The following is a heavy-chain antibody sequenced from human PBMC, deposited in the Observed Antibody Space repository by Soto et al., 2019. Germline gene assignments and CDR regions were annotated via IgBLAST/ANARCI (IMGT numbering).Heavy chain of an antibody. J-gene: IGHJ6*02. CDR2: ISSSGTYI. Sequence: PGGSLRLSCAASGFTFSTYSMNWVHQAPGKGLEWVSSISSSGTYIHYADSLKGRFTISRDNAKNSLYLQMISLRAEDTAVYYCARDPSDCSSTSCWGYYALDVWGQGTTVTVSS. D-gene: IGHD2-2*01. V-gene: IGHV3-21*01. CDR3: ARDPSDCSSTSCWGYYALDV. CDR1: GFTFSTYS.